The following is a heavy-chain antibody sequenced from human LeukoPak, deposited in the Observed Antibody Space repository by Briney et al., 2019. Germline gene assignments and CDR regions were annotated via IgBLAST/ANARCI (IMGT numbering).Heavy chain of an antibody. CDR3: ARDLYNWNYGFGFFDY. CDR1: GGSISSGSDY. J-gene: IGHJ4*02. Sequence: SQTLSLTCTVSGGSISSGSDYWSWIRQPAGKGLEWIGYIYYSGSTYYNPSLKSRVTISVDTSKNQFSLKLSSVTAADTAVYYCARDLYNWNYGFGFFDYWGQGTLVTVSS. D-gene: IGHD1-7*01. CDR2: IYYSGST. V-gene: IGHV4-30-4*08.